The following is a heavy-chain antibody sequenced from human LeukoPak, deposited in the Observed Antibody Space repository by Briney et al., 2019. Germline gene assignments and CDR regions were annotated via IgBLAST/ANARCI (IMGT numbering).Heavy chain of an antibody. Sequence: SSVKVSCKASGGTFSSYAISWVRQAPGQGLEWMGRIIPIFGTANYAQKFQGRVTITTDESTSTAYMELSSLRSEDTAVYYYAREPYITIFGVVIPWYFDYWGQGTLVTVSS. D-gene: IGHD3-3*01. CDR2: IIPIFGTA. CDR3: AREPYITIFGVVIPWYFDY. J-gene: IGHJ4*02. CDR1: GGTFSSYA. V-gene: IGHV1-69*05.